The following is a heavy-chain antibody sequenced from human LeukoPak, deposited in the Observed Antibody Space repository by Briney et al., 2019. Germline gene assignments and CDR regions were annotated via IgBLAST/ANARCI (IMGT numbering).Heavy chain of an antibody. Sequence: ASVKVSCKASGYSFTNYAMNWVRQAPGQGLEWMGIINPSGGSTSYAQKFQGRVTMTRDTSTSTVYMELSSLRSEDTAVYYCARDGTAFDIWGQGTMVTVSS. CDR1: GYSFTNYA. D-gene: IGHD1-1*01. V-gene: IGHV1-46*01. CDR3: ARDGTAFDI. CDR2: INPSGGST. J-gene: IGHJ3*02.